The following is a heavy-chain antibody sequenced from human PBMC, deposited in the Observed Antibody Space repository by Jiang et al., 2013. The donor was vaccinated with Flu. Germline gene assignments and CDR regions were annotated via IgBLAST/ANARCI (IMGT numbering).Heavy chain of an antibody. CDR3: ATRRTGLVAADVTFYFDY. Sequence: GPGLVKPSETLSLTCTVSGDSISSNAYYWGWVRQPPGKSLEWIGSINFAGSTYYNPSLKSRVTMSVDTSKNQFSLKLNSVTAADTAVYYCATRRTGLVAADVTFYFDYWGQGTLVTVSS. CDR2: INFAGST. D-gene: IGHD3/OR15-3a*01. J-gene: IGHJ4*02. V-gene: IGHV4-39*01. CDR1: GDSISSNAYY.